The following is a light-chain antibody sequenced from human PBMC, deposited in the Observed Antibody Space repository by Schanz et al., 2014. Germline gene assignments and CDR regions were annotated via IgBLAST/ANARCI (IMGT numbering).Light chain of an antibody. Sequence: QSALTQPASVSGSPGQSITISCAGTNNDVGGYTYVSWYQQHPGKAPKLIISDVSNRPSGVSNRFSGSKSGNTASLTISGLLAEDEADYYCSSYRSSNTVVFGGGTKLTVL. V-gene: IGLV2-14*03. CDR1: NNDVGGYTY. CDR3: SSYRSSNTVV. CDR2: DVS. J-gene: IGLJ2*01.